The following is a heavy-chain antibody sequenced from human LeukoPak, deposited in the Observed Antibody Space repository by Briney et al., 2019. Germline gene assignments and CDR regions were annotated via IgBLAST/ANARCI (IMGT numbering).Heavy chain of an antibody. V-gene: IGHV4-31*03. J-gene: IGHJ4*02. CDR1: GGSISSGGYY. CDR2: IYHTGST. D-gene: IGHD3-10*01. Sequence: SQTLSLTCTVSGGSISSGGYYWSWIRQHPGKGLEWIGFIYHTGSTYYGPSLKSRITISVDTSKNQFSLNLSSVTAADTAVYYCAREANRYYYGSGTLGFDSWGQGTLVLVSS. CDR3: AREANRYYYGSGTLGFDS.